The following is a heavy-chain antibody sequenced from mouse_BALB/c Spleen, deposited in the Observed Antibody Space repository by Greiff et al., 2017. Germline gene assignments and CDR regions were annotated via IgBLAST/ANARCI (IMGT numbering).Heavy chain of an antibody. CDR1: GDSITSGY. D-gene: IGHD1-1*01. CDR2: ISYSGST. J-gene: IGHJ4*01. Sequence: EVKLEESGPSLVKPSQTLSLTCSVTGDSITSGYWNWIRKFPGNKLEYMGYISYSGSTYYNPSLKSRISITRDTSKNQYYLQLNSVTTEDTATYYCARWVLRYPAMDYWGQGTSVTVSS. CDR3: ARWVLRYPAMDY. V-gene: IGHV3-8*02.